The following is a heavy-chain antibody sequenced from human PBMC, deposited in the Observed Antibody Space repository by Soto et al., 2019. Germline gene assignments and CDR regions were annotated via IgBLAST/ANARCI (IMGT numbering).Heavy chain of an antibody. J-gene: IGHJ6*02. V-gene: IGHV3-48*01. CDR1: EFTFSSYS. D-gene: IGHD3-22*01. CDR3: ARERRKPWVRTMIVVQRSHYYYGMDV. Sequence: EVQLVESGGGLVQPGGSLRLSCAASEFTFSSYSMNWVRQAPGKGLEWVSYISSSSSTIYYADSVKGRFTISRDNAKNSLYLQMNSLRAEDTAVYYCARERRKPWVRTMIVVQRSHYYYGMDVWGQGTTVTVSS. CDR2: ISSSSSTI.